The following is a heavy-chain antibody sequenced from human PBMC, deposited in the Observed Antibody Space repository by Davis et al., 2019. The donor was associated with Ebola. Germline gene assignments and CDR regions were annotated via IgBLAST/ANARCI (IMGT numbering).Heavy chain of an antibody. CDR3: ARGGGSY. CDR1: GFTFTSHS. J-gene: IGHJ4*02. Sequence: PGGSLRLSCAASGFTFTSHSMNWVRQAPGKGLEWVSSISSSSSNIYYADSVKARFTTSRDNAKNSLYLQMNSLRAEDTAGYYCARGGGSYWGQGTLVTVSS. V-gene: IGHV3-21*04. D-gene: IGHD1-26*01. CDR2: ISSSSSNI.